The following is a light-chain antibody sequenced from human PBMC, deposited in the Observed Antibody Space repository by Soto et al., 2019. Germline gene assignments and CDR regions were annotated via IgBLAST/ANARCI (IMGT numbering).Light chain of an antibody. CDR3: QQYDRSPLT. V-gene: IGKV3-20*01. CDR1: QSVSSNY. CDR2: GAS. J-gene: IGKJ4*01. Sequence: EIVLTQSPGILSLSPGERATLSCRASQSVSSNYLACYQQKPGQAPRLLIYGASSRATGIPDRFSGSGSGTDFTLTISRLEPEDFAVYYCQQYDRSPLTFGGGTKVEIK.